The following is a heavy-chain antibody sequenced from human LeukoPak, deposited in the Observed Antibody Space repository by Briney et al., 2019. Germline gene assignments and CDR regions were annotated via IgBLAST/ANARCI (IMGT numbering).Heavy chain of an antibody. J-gene: IGHJ4*02. D-gene: IGHD3-10*01. Sequence: SQTLSLTCTVFGGSISSGGYFWSWIRQHPGKGLEWIGYIYYSGSTYYNPSLKSRVTISVDTSKNQFSLKLSSVTAADTAVYYCAGHMGGSGPVDYWGQGTLVTVSS. CDR2: IYYSGST. V-gene: IGHV4-31*03. CDR1: GGSISSGGYF. CDR3: AGHMGGSGPVDY.